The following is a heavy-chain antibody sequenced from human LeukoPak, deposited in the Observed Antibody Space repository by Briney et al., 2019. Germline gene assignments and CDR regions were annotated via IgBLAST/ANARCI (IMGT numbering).Heavy chain of an antibody. CDR1: GDTFTTYY. J-gene: IGHJ5*02. Sequence: ASVKVSCKASGDTFTTYYMHWVRQAPGQGPEWMGVISPSGASTTYAQTFQGRVTLTRDMSTSTDYLELSSLRSEDTAVYYCARDNSVRDEAWWFSPWGQGTLVTVSS. CDR3: ARDNSVRDEAWWFSP. V-gene: IGHV1-46*01. CDR2: ISPSGAST. D-gene: IGHD5-24*01.